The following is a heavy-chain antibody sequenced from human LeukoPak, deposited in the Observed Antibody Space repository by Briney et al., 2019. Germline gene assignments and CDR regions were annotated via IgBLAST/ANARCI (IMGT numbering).Heavy chain of an antibody. CDR2: IQHDGSKK. V-gene: IGHV3-33*05. CDR3: ARVGPRYDSSGYYYYFDY. J-gene: IGHJ4*02. CDR1: GFTFSDYG. D-gene: IGHD3-22*01. Sequence: GGSLRLSCAASGFTFSDYGIHWVRQAPGQGLEWVAAIQHDGSKKYYGDSVKGRFTISRDNSKNTVYLQTNSLRAEDTAVYYCARVGPRYDSSGYYYYFDYWGQGTLVTVSS.